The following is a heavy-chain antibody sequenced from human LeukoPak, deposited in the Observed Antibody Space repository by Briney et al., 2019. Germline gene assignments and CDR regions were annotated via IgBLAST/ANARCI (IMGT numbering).Heavy chain of an antibody. CDR2: INPNSGGI. CDR1: GYTFTGYY. D-gene: IGHD2-8*01. CDR3: ARDLGYCTNGVCHTRFDY. Sequence: ASVKVSCKASGYTFTGYYIHWVRQAPGQGLEWMGWINPNSGGINSSQKFQGWATMTRDTSISTAYMELSRLRSDDTAVYYCARDLGYCTNGVCHTRFDYWGQGTLVAVSS. J-gene: IGHJ4*02. V-gene: IGHV1-2*04.